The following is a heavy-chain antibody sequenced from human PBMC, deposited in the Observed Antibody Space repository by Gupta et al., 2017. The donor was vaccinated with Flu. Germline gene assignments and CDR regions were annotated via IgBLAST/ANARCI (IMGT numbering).Heavy chain of an antibody. Sequence: QVQLQESGPGLVKPSETLSLTCTVSGGSISSYYWSWIRQPAGKGLEWIGRIYTSGSTNYNPSLKSRVTMSVDTSKNQFSLKLSSVTAADTAVYYCARDSCSSTSCYLSPLYYYGMDVWGQGTTVTVSS. J-gene: IGHJ6*02. D-gene: IGHD2-2*01. CDR3: ARDSCSSTSCYLSPLYYYGMDV. CDR2: IYTSGST. V-gene: IGHV4-4*07. CDR1: GGSISSYY.